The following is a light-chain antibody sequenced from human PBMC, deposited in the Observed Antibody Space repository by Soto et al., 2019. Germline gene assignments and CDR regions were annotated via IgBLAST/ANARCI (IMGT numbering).Light chain of an antibody. Sequence: QSALTQPRSVSGSPGQSVTISCTGTSSDVGDYNFVSWYQQHPGKAPKLVIYDVSKRPSGVPDRFSGSKSGNTASLTISGLEADDEADYYCCSYAGSDTYVFGTGTKLTVL. CDR2: DVS. CDR3: CSYAGSDTYV. CDR1: SSDVGDYNF. V-gene: IGLV2-11*01. J-gene: IGLJ1*01.